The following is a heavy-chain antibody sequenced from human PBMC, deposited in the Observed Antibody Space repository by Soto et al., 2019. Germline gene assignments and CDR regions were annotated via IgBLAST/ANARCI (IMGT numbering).Heavy chain of an antibody. J-gene: IGHJ5*02. CDR1: GGSISSGGYY. Sequence: PAENLSLTCFVSGGSISSGGYYWSWIRQHPGKGLEWIGYIYYSGSTYYNPSLKSRVTISVDTSKNQFSLKLSSVTAADTAVYYCAREIDNWFDPWGKGTLRIISS. V-gene: IGHV4-31*02. CDR3: AREIDNWFDP. CDR2: IYYSGST.